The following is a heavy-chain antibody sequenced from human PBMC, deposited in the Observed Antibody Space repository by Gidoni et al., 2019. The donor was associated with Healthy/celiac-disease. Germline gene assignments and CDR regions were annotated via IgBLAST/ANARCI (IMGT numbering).Heavy chain of an antibody. V-gene: IGHV3-23*01. D-gene: IGHD6-19*01. CDR1: GFTFSSYA. CDR3: AKQKASGWYYFDY. J-gene: IGHJ4*02. CDR2: ISGSGGST. Sequence: EVQLLESGGGLVQPGGSLRLSCAASGFTFSSYAMSWVRQAPGKGLEWFSAISGSGGSTYYADSVKGRFTISRDNSKNTLYLQMNSLRAEDTAVYYCAKQKASGWYYFDYWGQGTLVTVSS.